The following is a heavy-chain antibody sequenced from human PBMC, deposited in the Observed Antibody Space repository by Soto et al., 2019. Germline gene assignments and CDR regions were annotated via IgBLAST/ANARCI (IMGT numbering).Heavy chain of an antibody. Sequence: SETLSLTCTVSGGSLSSYQWTWIRQPPGKGLEWLGSISYSVNTNYNPSLKSRVTISVDTSKNHFSLKLSSVTAADTAVYYCARQNYYDSSGYYYAFDYWGQGALVTVSS. J-gene: IGHJ4*02. V-gene: IGHV4-59*01. CDR3: ARQNYYDSSGYYYAFDY. CDR1: GGSLSSYQ. D-gene: IGHD3-22*01. CDR2: ISYSVNT.